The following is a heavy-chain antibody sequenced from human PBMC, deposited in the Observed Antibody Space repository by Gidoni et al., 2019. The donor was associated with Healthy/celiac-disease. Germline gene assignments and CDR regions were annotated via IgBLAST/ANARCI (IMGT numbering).Heavy chain of an antibody. CDR2: IYQSGST. D-gene: IGHD2-2*01. CDR3: ARDSRGYCSSTSCRNWFDP. CDR1: GYSISSGYY. J-gene: IGHJ5*02. Sequence: QVQLQESGPGLVKPSETLSLTCAVSGYSISSGYYWGWIRQPPGKGLEWIGSIYQSGSTYYNPSLKSRVTISVDTSKNQFSLKLSSVTAADTAVYYCARDSRGYCSSTSCRNWFDPWGQGTLVTVSS. V-gene: IGHV4-38-2*02.